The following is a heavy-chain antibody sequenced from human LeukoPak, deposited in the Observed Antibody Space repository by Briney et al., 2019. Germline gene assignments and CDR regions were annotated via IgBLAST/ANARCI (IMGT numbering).Heavy chain of an antibody. J-gene: IGHJ4*02. D-gene: IGHD3-22*01. CDR1: GFPLSSYS. CDR3: VRLRRNSDSSGYHYYYDY. Sequence: PGGSLRLSCAASGFPLSSYSINWVRQAPGKGLEWVSYINIDSITVNYADSVKGRFTISRDNAKNSLYLQMNSLRAEDTAVYYCVRLRRNSDSSGYHYYYDYWGQGTLVTVSS. V-gene: IGHV3-48*01. CDR2: INIDSITV.